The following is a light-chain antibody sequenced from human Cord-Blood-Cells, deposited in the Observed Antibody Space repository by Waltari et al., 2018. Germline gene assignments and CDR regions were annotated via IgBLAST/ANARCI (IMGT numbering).Light chain of an antibody. CDR1: SSDVGGYNY. J-gene: IGLJ1*01. Sequence: QSALTQPASVSGSPGQSITISCTGTSSDVGGYNYVSWYQQHPDKDPKLMIYDVSNRPSGVSNRFSGSKSGNTASLTISGLQAEDEADYYCSSYTSSSTLVFGTGTKVTVL. CDR3: SSYTSSSTLV. V-gene: IGLV2-14*01. CDR2: DVS.